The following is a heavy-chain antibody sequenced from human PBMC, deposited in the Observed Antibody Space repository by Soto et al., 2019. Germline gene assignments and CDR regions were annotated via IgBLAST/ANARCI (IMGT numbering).Heavy chain of an antibody. CDR1: GFTFSSYS. CDR2: ISSSSSYI. D-gene: IGHD6-19*01. V-gene: IGHV3-21*01. CDR3: ARDGGIAVAGTDYAFDI. J-gene: IGHJ3*02. Sequence: GSLRLSCAASGFTFSSYSMNWVRQAPGKGLEWVSSISSSSSYIYYADSVKGRFTISRDNAKNSLYLQMNSLRAEDTTVYYCARDGGIAVAGTDYAFDIWGQGTMVTVSS.